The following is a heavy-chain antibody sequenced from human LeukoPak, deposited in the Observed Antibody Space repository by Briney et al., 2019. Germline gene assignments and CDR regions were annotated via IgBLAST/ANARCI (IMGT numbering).Heavy chain of an antibody. CDR3: ARAGPYCSSTSCPRPFDY. CDR2: IYSGGST. CDR1: GFTFSSYA. J-gene: IGHJ4*02. Sequence: PGGSLRLSCAASGFTFSSYAMSWVRQAPGKGLEWVSVIYSGGSTYYADSVKGRFTISRDNSKNTLYLQMNSLRAEDTAVYYCARAGPYCSSTSCPRPFDYWGQGTLVTVSS. D-gene: IGHD2-2*01. V-gene: IGHV3-53*01.